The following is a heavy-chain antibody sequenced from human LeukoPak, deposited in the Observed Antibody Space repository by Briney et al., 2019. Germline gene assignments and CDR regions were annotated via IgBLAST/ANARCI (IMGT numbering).Heavy chain of an antibody. Sequence: GSLRLSCAASGFIFSSWWMIWFRRLPGKGLVSVSDINTDVSYIRAADSAKGRFTISRDNDKNTLYLQMNSLRPEDTGVYYCTTFGIDWSLSYWGQGALVTVSS. CDR3: TTFGIDWSLSY. CDR2: INTDVSYI. J-gene: IGHJ4*02. CDR1: GFIFSSWW. V-gene: IGHV3-74*01. D-gene: IGHD3-9*01.